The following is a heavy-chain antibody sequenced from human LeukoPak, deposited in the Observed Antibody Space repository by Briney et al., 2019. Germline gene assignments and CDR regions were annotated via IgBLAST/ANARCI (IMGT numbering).Heavy chain of an antibody. J-gene: IGHJ6*02. CDR3: ARDGISTSNYDFWSGYLNYYYYYYGMDV. CDR2: ISSYKGNT. Sequence: ASVEDSCKASGYTFTSYGISWVRQAPGQGLDWMGLISSYKGNTNYAQKLRGRVTMTTDTSKSRAYMELRSLRSDDTAVYYCARDGISTSNYDFWSGYLNYYYYYYGMDVWGQGTTVTVSS. D-gene: IGHD3-3*01. V-gene: IGHV1-18*01. CDR1: GYTFTSYG.